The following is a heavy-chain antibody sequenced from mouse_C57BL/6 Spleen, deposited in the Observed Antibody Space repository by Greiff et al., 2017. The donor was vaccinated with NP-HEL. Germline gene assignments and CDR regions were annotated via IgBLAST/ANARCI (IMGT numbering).Heavy chain of an antibody. V-gene: IGHV1-55*01. CDR2: IYPGSGST. D-gene: IGHD2-3*01. J-gene: IGHJ4*01. CDR1: GYTFTSYW. Sequence: QVQLQQPGAELVKPGASVKMSCKASGYTFTSYWITWVKQRPGQGLEWIGDIYPGSGSTNYNEKFKSKATLTVDTSSSTAYSQLSSLTSEDSAVYYCARPDDGYYAMDYWGQGTSVTVSS. CDR3: ARPDDGYYAMDY.